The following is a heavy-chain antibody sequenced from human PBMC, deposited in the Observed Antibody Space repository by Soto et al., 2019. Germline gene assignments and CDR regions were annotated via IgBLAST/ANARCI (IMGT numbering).Heavy chain of an antibody. CDR1: GGSISSSSYS. V-gene: IGHV4-39*01. J-gene: IGHJ6*02. CDR2: IYYSGST. CDR3: GRQPGHCGSTTCFGYYRVDV. D-gene: IGHD2-2*01. Sequence: SETLSLTCSVSGGSISSSSYSWGWIRQPPGKGLEWIGTIYYSGSTHYNPSLEGRVAISADTPNNQLSLRLSSVTAADTAVYYCGRQPGHCGSTTCFGYYRVDVWGQGTTVTVSS.